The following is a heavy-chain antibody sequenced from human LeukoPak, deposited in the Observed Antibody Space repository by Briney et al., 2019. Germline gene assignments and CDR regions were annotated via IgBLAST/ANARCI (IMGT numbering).Heavy chain of an antibody. Sequence: ASVKVSCKASGYTFTGYYMHWVRQAPGQGLEWMGWINPNSGGTNYAQKFQGRVTMTRDTSISTAYMELSRLRSDDTAVYYCARDPALYYYDSSGYQYSWGQGTLVTVSS. V-gene: IGHV1-2*02. CDR3: ARDPALYYYDSSGYQYS. J-gene: IGHJ4*02. CDR2: INPNSGGT. D-gene: IGHD3-22*01. CDR1: GYTFTGYY.